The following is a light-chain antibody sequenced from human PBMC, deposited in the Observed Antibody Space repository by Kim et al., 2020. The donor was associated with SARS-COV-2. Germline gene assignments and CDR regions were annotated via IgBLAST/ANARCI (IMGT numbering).Light chain of an antibody. CDR1: RSNIGTNA. V-gene: IGLV1-44*01. J-gene: IGLJ3*02. CDR3: AAWDDSLNARV. Sequence: GQRVTLSCSGSRSNIGTNAVNWYQKLPGRAPKLLIYSINSRPSGVPARFSGSRSGASASLAIGGLQSEDEADYYCAAWDDSLNARVFGGGTRLTVL. CDR2: SIN.